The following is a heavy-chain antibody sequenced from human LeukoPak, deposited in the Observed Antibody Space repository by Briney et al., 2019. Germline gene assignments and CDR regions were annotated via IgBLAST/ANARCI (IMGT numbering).Heavy chain of an antibody. CDR3: AKDRSSSSTYDY. J-gene: IGHJ4*02. Sequence: GGSLRLSCAASGFIFSNYAMSWVRQAPGKGLEWVSGIRGSGTNTYYADSVKGRFTISRDNFKNTVDLQMNSLRGEDTAVYYCAKDRSSSSTYDYWGQGTLVTVSS. CDR2: IRGSGTNT. V-gene: IGHV3-23*01. D-gene: IGHD6-6*01. CDR1: GFIFSNYA.